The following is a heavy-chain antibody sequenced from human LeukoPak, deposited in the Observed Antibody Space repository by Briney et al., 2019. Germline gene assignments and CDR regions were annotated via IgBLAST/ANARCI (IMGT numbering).Heavy chain of an antibody. J-gene: IGHJ4*02. CDR2: ISSSSSYI. Sequence: GGSLRLSCAASGFTFSSYSMNWVRQAPGKGLGWVSSISSSSSYIYYADSVKGRFTISRDNAKNSLYLQMNSLRAEDTAVYYCARVRYSSGWYDYWGQGTLVTVSS. V-gene: IGHV3-21*01. CDR1: GFTFSSYS. CDR3: ARVRYSSGWYDY. D-gene: IGHD6-19*01.